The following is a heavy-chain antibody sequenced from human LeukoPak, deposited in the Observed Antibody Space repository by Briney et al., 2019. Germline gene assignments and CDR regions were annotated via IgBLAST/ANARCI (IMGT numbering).Heavy chain of an antibody. D-gene: IGHD6-13*01. V-gene: IGHV3-23*01. CDR3: VGIYSSSWYNYFDY. CDR2: ISGSGGST. CDR1: GFTFSSYA. Sequence: GGPLRLSCAASGFTFSSYAMSWVRQAPGKGLEWVSAISGSGGSTYYADSVKGRFTISRDNSKNTLYLQMNSLRAEDTAVFYCVGIYSSSWYNYFDYWGQGTLVTVSS. J-gene: IGHJ4*02.